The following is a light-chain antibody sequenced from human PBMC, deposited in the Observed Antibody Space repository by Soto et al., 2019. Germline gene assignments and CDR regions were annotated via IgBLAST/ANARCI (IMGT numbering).Light chain of an antibody. CDR2: GAS. CDR1: QSVSSSY. CDR3: QQYGSSPPRT. V-gene: IGKV3-20*01. J-gene: IGKJ1*01. Sequence: DIVLTQSPGTLSLSPGERATLSCRASQSVSSSYLAWYQQKPGQAPRLLIYGASTKATDVPDRFSGSGSGADFTLSISRLEPEDFAVYYCQQYGSSPPRTFGQGTKVDIK.